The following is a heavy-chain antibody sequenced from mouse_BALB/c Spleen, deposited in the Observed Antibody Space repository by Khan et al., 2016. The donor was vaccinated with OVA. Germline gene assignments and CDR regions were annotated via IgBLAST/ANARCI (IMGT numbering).Heavy chain of an antibody. D-gene: IGHD1-1*01. V-gene: IGHV1S137*01. J-gene: IGHJ4*01. CDR3: ARLTLRLDY. Sequence: VQLQQSGPELVRPGVSVKISCKGSGYTFTDYGMHWVRQSPAKSLEWIGVITTYSGDTNYNQKFKGTATMTVDKSSSTAYMELASLTSEDSAIYYGARLTLRLDYWGQGTSVTVSS. CDR1: GYTFTDYG. CDR2: ITTYSGDT.